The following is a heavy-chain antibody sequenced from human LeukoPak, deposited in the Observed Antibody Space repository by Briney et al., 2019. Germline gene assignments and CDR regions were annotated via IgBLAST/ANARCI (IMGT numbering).Heavy chain of an antibody. D-gene: IGHD6-6*01. CDR3: ARVSSGAFDI. J-gene: IGHJ3*02. V-gene: IGHV4-61*01. CDR1: GDSVSNNNHY. CDR2: LYYSGNT. Sequence: PSETLSLTCTVSGDSVSNNNHYWSWIRQPPEKGLEWIGYLYYSGNTNYNPSLKSRVTISEDTSKNQFSLNLNSVTAADTAVYYCARVSSGAFDIWGQGTLVIISS.